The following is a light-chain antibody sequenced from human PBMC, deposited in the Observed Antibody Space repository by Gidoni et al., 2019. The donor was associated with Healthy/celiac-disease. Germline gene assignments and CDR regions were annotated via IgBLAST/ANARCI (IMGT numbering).Light chain of an antibody. CDR1: AVISNY. V-gene: IGKV1-16*02. CDR2: AAS. J-gene: IGKJ4*01. Sequence: IQMTPHPSSLSASVGDRVTITGRASAVISNYLAWFQQKPGTVTKSLMYAASSVQSGVPSKFCGSGAGTDFTLTISSLQPEDFATYYCQQYNSYPPLTFGGGTKVEIK. CDR3: QQYNSYPPLT.